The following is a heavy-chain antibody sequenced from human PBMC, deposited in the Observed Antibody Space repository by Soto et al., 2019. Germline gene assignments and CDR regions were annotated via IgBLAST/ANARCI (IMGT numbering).Heavy chain of an antibody. CDR1: GFTFSSYA. CDR3: AKENGYSSSWFEFDY. D-gene: IGHD6-13*01. Sequence: GGSLRLSCAASGFTFSSYAMSSVRQAPGKGLEWVSAISGSGGSTYYADSVKGRFTISRDNSKNTLYLQINSLRAEDTAVYYCAKENGYSSSWFEFDYWGQGTLVTVSS. J-gene: IGHJ4*02. V-gene: IGHV3-23*01. CDR2: ISGSGGST.